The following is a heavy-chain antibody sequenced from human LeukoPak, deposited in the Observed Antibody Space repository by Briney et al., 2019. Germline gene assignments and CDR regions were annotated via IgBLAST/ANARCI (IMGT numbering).Heavy chain of an antibody. CDR2: IKSKTDGETT. CDR1: GFTFSNAW. CDR3: TTDYAPGY. V-gene: IGHV3-15*01. J-gene: IGHJ4*02. D-gene: IGHD4-17*01. Sequence: GGSLRLSCAASGFTFSNAWMSWVRQAPGKGLEWVGRIKSKTDGETTDYEAPVKGRFTISRDDSKNTLYLQMNSLKTEDTAVYYCTTDYAPGYWGQGTLVTVSA.